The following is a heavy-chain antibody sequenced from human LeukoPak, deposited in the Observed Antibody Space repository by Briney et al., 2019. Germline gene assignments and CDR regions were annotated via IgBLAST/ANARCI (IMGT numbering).Heavy chain of an antibody. CDR2: INPNGGGT. D-gene: IGHD3-10*02. Sequence: ASVKVSCKTSGYIFIDYQLNWVRQAPGEGLEWMAWINPNGGGTKYAQKFQDRPTMTWDTSISTAYMELNTLTSDDTAVYYCAREAPMVGDSFDIWGHGTMVTVSS. CDR1: GYIFIDYQ. CDR3: AREAPMVGDSFDI. J-gene: IGHJ3*02. V-gene: IGHV1-2*02.